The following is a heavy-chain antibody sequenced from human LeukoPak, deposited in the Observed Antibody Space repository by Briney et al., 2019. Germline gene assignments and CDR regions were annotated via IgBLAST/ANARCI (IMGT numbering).Heavy chain of an antibody. D-gene: IGHD1-26*01. V-gene: IGHV4-34*01. CDR2: INPSRST. CDR3: ARGVVGATRFDY. Sequence: SETLSLTCAVYGGSFSGYYWNWIRQPPGKGLEWIGEINPSRSTNYNPSLKRRVTISADPSMNQFSLRLSSVTAADTAVYYCARGVVGATRFDYWGQGTLVTVSS. CDR1: GGSFSGYY. J-gene: IGHJ4*02.